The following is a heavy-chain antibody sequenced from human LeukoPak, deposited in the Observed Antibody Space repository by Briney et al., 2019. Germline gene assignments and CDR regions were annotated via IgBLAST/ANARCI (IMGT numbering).Heavy chain of an antibody. V-gene: IGHV3-21*01. CDR1: GFTFSSHN. CDR2: ISGRGNYI. D-gene: IGHD3-22*01. CDR3: AKDQGFDYYDSSGYYLDY. Sequence: PGGSLRLSCAASGFTFSSHNMNWVRQAPGKGLEWVSSISGRGNYIFYADSVKGRFTISRDSAKNSLSPQMNSLRAEDTAVYYCAKDQGFDYYDSSGYYLDYWGQGTLVTVSS. J-gene: IGHJ4*02.